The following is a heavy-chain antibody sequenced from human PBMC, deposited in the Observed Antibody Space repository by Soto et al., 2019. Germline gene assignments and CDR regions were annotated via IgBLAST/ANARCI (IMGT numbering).Heavy chain of an antibody. Sequence: QVQLQESGPGLVKPSGTLSLTCAVSGGSISSSNWWSWVRQPPGKGLEWIGEIYHSGSTNYNPSLKSRDTISVDKSKNQSSLKLSSVTAADTAVYYCARPLRLSGSYQLLAVDIWGQGTMVTVSS. J-gene: IGHJ3*02. CDR3: ARPLRLSGSYQLLAVDI. V-gene: IGHV4-4*02. D-gene: IGHD1-26*01. CDR1: GGSISSSNW. CDR2: IYHSGST.